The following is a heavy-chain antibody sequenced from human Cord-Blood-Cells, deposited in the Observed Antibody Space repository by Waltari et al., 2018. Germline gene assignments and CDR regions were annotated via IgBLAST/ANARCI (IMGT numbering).Heavy chain of an antibody. CDR2: INHSGSP. CDR1: GGSFSGYY. Sequence: QVQLQQWGAGLLKPSETLSLTCAVYGGSFSGYYWSWIRQPPGKGLEWIGEINHSGSPNYNPSLKSRVTISVDTSKNQFSLKLSSVTAADTAVYYCASSGAGNWYFDLWGRGTLVTVSS. CDR3: ASSGAGNWYFDL. D-gene: IGHD7-27*01. V-gene: IGHV4-34*01. J-gene: IGHJ2*01.